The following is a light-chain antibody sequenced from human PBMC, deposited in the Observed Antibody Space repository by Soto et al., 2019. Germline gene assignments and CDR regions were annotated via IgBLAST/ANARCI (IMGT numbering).Light chain of an antibody. V-gene: IGLV2-14*03. Sequence: SVLAQPASLSGAPGQSITISCSGTGSDGCAYNYVSWYQQHPAKAPNLMIYDVSIRPSGVSVRFSGSKSGNTASLTISGLQAEDEADYYCYSYTSRSTYVLGFGTKVTVL. CDR2: DVS. CDR3: YSYTSRSTYV. J-gene: IGLJ1*01. CDR1: GSDGCAYNY.